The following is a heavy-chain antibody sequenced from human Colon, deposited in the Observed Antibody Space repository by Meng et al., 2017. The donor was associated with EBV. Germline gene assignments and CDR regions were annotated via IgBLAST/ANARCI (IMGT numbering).Heavy chain of an antibody. CDR3: ARRTTVNLRSFDS. Sequence: HVEIQQWGAGLVKPSETLSRTCAVSGGSFSGYYWSWIRQAPGKGLDWIGEINHSGSTKFNPSLESRVSISVDTSENQVSLKLTSVTAADTAVYYCARRTTVNLRSFDSWGQGTLVTVSS. J-gene: IGHJ4*02. D-gene: IGHD4-17*01. CDR2: INHSGST. CDR1: GGSFSGYY. V-gene: IGHV4-34*01.